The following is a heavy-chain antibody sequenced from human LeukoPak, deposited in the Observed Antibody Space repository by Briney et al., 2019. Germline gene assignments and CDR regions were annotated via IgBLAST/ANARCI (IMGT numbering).Heavy chain of an antibody. J-gene: IGHJ2*01. D-gene: IGHD3-3*01. CDR2: IYYSGST. CDR1: GCSISSSSYY. V-gene: IGHV4-39*02. Sequence: SETLSLTCTVSGCSISSSSYYWGWIRQPPGKGLEWIVSIYYSGSTYYNPSLKSRVTISVDTSKNRFSLKLSSVTAADTAVYYCARDSDYDFWSGYRSYWYFDLWGRGTLVTVSS. CDR3: ARDSDYDFWSGYRSYWYFDL.